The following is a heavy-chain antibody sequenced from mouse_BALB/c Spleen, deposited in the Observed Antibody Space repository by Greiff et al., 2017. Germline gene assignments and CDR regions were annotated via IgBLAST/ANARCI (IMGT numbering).Heavy chain of an antibody. Sequence: QVQLKESGAELARPGASVKLSCKASGYTFTSYWMQWVKQRPGQGLEWIGAIYPGDGDTRYTQKFKGKATLTADKSSSTAYMQLSSPTSEDSAVYYCTRSIYYDYEEFAYWGQGTLVTVSA. V-gene: IGHV1-87*01. J-gene: IGHJ3*01. CDR3: TRSIYYDYEEFAY. CDR2: IYPGDGDT. CDR1: GYTFTSYW. D-gene: IGHD2-4*01.